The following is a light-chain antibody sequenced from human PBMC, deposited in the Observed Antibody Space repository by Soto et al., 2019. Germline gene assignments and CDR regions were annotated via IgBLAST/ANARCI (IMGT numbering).Light chain of an antibody. J-gene: IGKJ5*01. CDR1: QSVTDNY. V-gene: IGKV3-11*01. CDR2: GAS. CDR3: QQRSNWPT. Sequence: EIVLTQSPATLSVSPGESATLSWRASQSVTDNYLAWYQQKPGQAPRLVISGASSRTSGIPARFSGSGSGTDFTLTISSIESEDFAIYYCQQRSNWPTFGQGTRLEIK.